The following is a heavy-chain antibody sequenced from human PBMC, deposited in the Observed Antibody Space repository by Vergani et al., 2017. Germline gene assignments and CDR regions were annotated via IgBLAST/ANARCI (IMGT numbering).Heavy chain of an antibody. J-gene: IGHJ3*02. V-gene: IGHV1-69*04. CDR2: IIPILGIA. D-gene: IGHD2/OR15-2a*01. CDR1: GGTFRSDA. Sequence: QVQLVQSGAEVKKPGSSVKVSCKASGGTFRSDALSWVRQAPGQGLEWMGRIIPILGIANYATKFQGRVTITEDKSTSTAYLELSSLRSEDTAVYYCARGAHTTGDAVDIWGQGTMVTVSS. CDR3: ARGAHTTGDAVDI.